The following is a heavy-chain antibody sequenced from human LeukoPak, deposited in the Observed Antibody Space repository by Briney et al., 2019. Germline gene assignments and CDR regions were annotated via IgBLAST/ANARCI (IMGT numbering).Heavy chain of an antibody. D-gene: IGHD2-8*01. V-gene: IGHV4-4*07. CDR2: IYTSGST. CDR1: GGSISSYY. CDR3: ARVGYCTNGVCYLFDY. J-gene: IGHJ4*02. Sequence: SETLSLTCTVSGGSISSYYWSWNRQPAGKGLEWIGRIYTSGSTNYNPSLKSRVTMSVDTSKNQFSLKLSSVTAADTAVYYCARVGYCTNGVCYLFDYWGQGTLVTVSS.